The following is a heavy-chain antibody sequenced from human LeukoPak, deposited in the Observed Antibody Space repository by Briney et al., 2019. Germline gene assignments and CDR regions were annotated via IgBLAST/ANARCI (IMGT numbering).Heavy chain of an antibody. D-gene: IGHD3-3*01. CDR2: IRYDGSDK. CDR3: AKDAPYYDFWSGYFSGGNWFDP. V-gene: IGHV3-30*02. J-gene: IGHJ5*02. CDR1: GFIFSNYG. Sequence: PGGSLRLSCAASGFIFSNYGMHWVRQAPGKGPEWVAFIRYDGSDKYYVDSVKDRFTISRDNSKNTLYLQMNSLRAEDTAVYYCAKDAPYYDFWSGYFSGGNWFDPWGQGTLVTVSS.